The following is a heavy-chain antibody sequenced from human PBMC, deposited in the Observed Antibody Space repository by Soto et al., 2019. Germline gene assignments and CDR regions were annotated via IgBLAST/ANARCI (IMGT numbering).Heavy chain of an antibody. J-gene: IGHJ6*02. D-gene: IGHD4-4*01. CDR1: GASVSSGSYY. Sequence: QAQLQESGPGLVKPSETLSLTCNVSGASVSSGSYYWSWIRQPPGKGLQCIGYTHDSGSTKYNPSLKSRVTISVDTSNNQFSLKLSSVTAADTALYYCARGGNGRYYYYGVDVWGQGTTVTVSS. V-gene: IGHV4-61*01. CDR3: ARGGNGRYYYYGVDV. CDR2: THDSGST.